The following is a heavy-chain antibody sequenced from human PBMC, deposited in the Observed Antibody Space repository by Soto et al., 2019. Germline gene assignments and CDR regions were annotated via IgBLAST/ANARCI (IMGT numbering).Heavy chain of an antibody. Sequence: GGSLRLSCAASGFTFSSYGMHWVRQAPGKGLEWVAVISYDGSNKYYADSVKGRFTISRDNSKNTLYLQMNSLRAGDTAVYYCVRVFDTYYFDLWGQGNMVTVSS. CDR1: GFTFSSYG. V-gene: IGHV3-30*03. J-gene: IGHJ4*02. CDR2: ISYDGSNK. D-gene: IGHD3-9*01. CDR3: VRVFDTYYFDL.